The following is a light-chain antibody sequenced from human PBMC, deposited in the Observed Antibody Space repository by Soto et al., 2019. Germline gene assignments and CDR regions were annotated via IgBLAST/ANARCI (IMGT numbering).Light chain of an antibody. CDR1: ENVRNNY. CDR2: GAS. CDR3: QQHSCIWT. Sequence: IVLTQSPGTLSLSQGERATLSCRASENVRNNYLAWYQQKPGQAPRLLISGASKRATGIPDRFSGCGSGTDFTRTINRLEPEDFAVYHCQQHSCIWTFGQGNKVDIK. J-gene: IGKJ1*01. V-gene: IGKV3-20*01.